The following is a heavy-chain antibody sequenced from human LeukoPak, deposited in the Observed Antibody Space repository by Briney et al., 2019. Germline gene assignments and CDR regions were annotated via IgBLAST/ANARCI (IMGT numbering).Heavy chain of an antibody. V-gene: IGHV1-18*01. CDR3: ARGGMITFGGVTLSPFDY. Sequence: ASVKVSCKASGYTFTSYGISWVRQAPGQGLEWMGCISAYNGNTNYAQKLQGRVTMTTDTSTSTAYMELRSLRSDDTAVYYCARGGMITFGGVTLSPFDYWGQGTLVTVSS. CDR1: GYTFTSYG. J-gene: IGHJ4*02. CDR2: ISAYNGNT. D-gene: IGHD3-16*01.